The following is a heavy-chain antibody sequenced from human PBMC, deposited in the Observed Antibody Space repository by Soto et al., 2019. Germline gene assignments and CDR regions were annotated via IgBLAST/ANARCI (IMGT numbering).Heavy chain of an antibody. CDR3: ASQKDY. CDR2: TRNKANSYTT. J-gene: IGHJ4*02. CDR1: GFTFSDHY. Sequence: EVQLVESGGGLVQPGGSLRLSCAASGFTFSDHYMDWVRQAPGKGLEWVGRTRNKANSYTTEYAASVKGRFTISRDDAKNSLYLQMNSLKTEDTAVYYCASQKDYWGQGTLVTVSS. V-gene: IGHV3-72*01.